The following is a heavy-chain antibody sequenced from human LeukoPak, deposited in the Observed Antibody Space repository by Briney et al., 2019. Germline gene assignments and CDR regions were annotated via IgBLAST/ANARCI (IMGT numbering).Heavy chain of an antibody. D-gene: IGHD3-9*01. V-gene: IGHV3-30*04. CDR3: ASLILTGYYSSDS. J-gene: IGHJ4*02. CDR2: ISYDGSNK. CDR1: GFTFSSYA. Sequence: GVLRLSCAASGFTFSSYAMHWVRQAPGKGLEWVAFISYDGSNKYYADSVKGRFTISRDNSKNTLYLQMNSLRAEDTAVYYCASLILTGYYSSDSWGQGTLVTVSS.